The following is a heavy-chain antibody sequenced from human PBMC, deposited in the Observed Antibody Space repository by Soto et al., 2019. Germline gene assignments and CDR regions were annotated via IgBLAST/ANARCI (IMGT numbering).Heavy chain of an antibody. V-gene: IGHV3-49*03. CDR1: GFTFGDYA. CDR3: TRDPNCSSTSCYAFSALTAPPTPFDY. Sequence: PGGSLRLSCTASGFTFGDYAMSWFRQAPGKGLEWVGFIRSKAYGGTTEYAASVKGRFTISRDDSKSIAYLQMNSLKTEDTAVYYCTRDPNCSSTSCYAFSALTAPPTPFDYWGQGTLVTVSS. J-gene: IGHJ4*02. D-gene: IGHD2-2*01. CDR2: IRSKAYGGTT.